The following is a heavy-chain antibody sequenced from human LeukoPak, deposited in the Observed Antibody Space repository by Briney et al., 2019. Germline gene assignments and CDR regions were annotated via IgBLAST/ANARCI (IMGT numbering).Heavy chain of an antibody. CDR2: IRSKAYGGTT. V-gene: IGHV3-49*03. D-gene: IGHD3-3*01. J-gene: IGHJ4*02. CDR1: GFTFGDYA. Sequence: GGSLRLSCTASGFTFGDYAMSWLRQAPGKGLEWVGFIRSKAYGGTTEYAASVKGRFTISRDDSKSIAYLQMNSLKTEDTAVYYCTRVGNYDFWSGYYRPPLFDYWGQGTLVTVSS. CDR3: TRVGNYDFWSGYYRPPLFDY.